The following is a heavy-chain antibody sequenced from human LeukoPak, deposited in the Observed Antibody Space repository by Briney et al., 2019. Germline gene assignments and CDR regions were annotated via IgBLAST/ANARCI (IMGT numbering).Heavy chain of an antibody. V-gene: IGHV3-30*18. CDR1: GFTFSSYG. Sequence: GGSLRLSCAASGFTFSSYGMHWVRQAPGKGLEWVAVISYDGSNKYYADSVEGRFTISRDNSKNTLYLQMNSLRAEDTAVYYCAKVQSGGGSDYWGQGTLVTVSS. CDR2: ISYDGSNK. J-gene: IGHJ4*02. D-gene: IGHD3-16*01. CDR3: AKVQSGGGSDY.